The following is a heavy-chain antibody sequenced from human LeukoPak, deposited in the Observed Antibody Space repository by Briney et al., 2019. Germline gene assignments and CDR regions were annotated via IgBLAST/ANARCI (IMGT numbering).Heavy chain of an antibody. CDR2: IIPIFGTA. Sequence: ASVKVSCKPSGGTLSNYAISWVRPAPRKGLKWMGGIIPIFGTANYATKFQGRVTITTDEYTSTAYMELSSLSSEDTAVYYCARDRGYCSGGSCYWNYDAFDIWGQGTMVTVSS. J-gene: IGHJ3*02. CDR3: ARDRGYCSGGSCYWNYDAFDI. D-gene: IGHD2-15*01. CDR1: GGTLSNYA. V-gene: IGHV1-69*05.